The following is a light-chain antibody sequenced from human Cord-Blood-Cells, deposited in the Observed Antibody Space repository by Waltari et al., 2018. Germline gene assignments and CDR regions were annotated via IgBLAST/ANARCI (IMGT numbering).Light chain of an antibody. Sequence: DIQMTQSPSSLSASVGDRVTITCRASQSISSYLNWDQQKPGKAPKLLIYAASSLQSGVPSRFSCSGSVTDFTLIISSLQPEEFATYDCEQRDSTPFTFGPGTKVDIK. CDR1: QSISSY. J-gene: IGKJ3*01. CDR3: EQRDSTPFT. V-gene: IGKV1-39*01. CDR2: AAS.